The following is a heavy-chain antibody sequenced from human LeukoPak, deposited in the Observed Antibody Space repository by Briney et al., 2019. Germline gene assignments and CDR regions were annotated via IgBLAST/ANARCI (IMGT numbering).Heavy chain of an antibody. Sequence: GRSLRLSCAASGFTFDDYAMHWVRHAPGKGLEWVSGISWNSGSMGYADSVKGRFTISRDNAKNSLYLQMNSLRAEDTALYYCAKGSLATMVRGTIDYWGQGTLVTVSS. J-gene: IGHJ4*02. CDR2: ISWNSGSM. V-gene: IGHV3-9*01. D-gene: IGHD3-10*01. CDR1: GFTFDDYA. CDR3: AKGSLATMVRGTIDY.